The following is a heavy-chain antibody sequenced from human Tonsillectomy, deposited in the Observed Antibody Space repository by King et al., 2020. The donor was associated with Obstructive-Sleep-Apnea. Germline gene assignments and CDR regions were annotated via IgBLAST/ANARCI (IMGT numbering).Heavy chain of an antibody. CDR2: INPSGGSP. J-gene: IGHJ4*02. Sequence: QLVQSGAEVKKPGASVKVSCKVSGYTFTDYYMHWVRQAPGQGLEWMGIINPSGGSPNYAQKFQGKVTMTRDKTTNTLYMELSSLRSEDTAVYYCARGASGIYFYYWGQGSLVTVSS. V-gene: IGHV1-46*01. D-gene: IGHD3-10*01. CDR3: ARGASGIYFYY. CDR1: GYTFTDYY.